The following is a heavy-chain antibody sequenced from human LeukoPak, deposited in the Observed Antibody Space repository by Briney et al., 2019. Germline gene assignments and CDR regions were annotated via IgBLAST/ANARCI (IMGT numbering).Heavy chain of an antibody. D-gene: IGHD5-12*01. CDR3: TTHSGNDLRS. J-gene: IGHJ5*02. V-gene: IGHV3-15*01. CDR1: GLTFTSAW. CDR2: IKSKSVGETT. Sequence: GGSLRLSCATSGLTFTSAWLTWVRQAPGKGLEWVGRIKSKSVGETTDYAAPVKGRFTISRDDSENTLYLQMNSLKTEDTAVYYCTTHSGNDLRSWGQGTPVTVSS.